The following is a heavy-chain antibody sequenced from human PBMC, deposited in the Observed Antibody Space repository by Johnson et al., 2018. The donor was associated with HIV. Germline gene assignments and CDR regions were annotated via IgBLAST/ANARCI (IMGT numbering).Heavy chain of an antibody. Sequence: VQLVESGGGLVQPGRSLRLSCVVSGFNFSSYDIDWVRQAPGKGLEWLSYISNSAITLYYADSVKGRFSISRDNAKSSVYLQMNSLRAEDTAVYYCARRGVANAGDIWGKGTMVTVAS. V-gene: IGHV3-48*03. J-gene: IGHJ3*02. CDR1: GFNFSSYD. CDR2: ISNSAITL. D-gene: IGHD3-10*01. CDR3: ARRGVANAGDI.